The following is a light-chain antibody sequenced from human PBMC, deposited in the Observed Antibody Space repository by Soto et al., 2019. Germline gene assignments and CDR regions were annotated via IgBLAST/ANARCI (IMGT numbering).Light chain of an antibody. CDR3: QQRGN. Sequence: EIVLTQSPATLSLSLGERATLSCRASQSVSSYLAWYQQKPGQAPRLLIYDASNRATGIPARFSGSGSGTDFTLTISSLEPEDFAVYYCQQRGNFGQGTRLEIK. CDR2: DAS. V-gene: IGKV3-11*01. CDR1: QSVSSY. J-gene: IGKJ5*01.